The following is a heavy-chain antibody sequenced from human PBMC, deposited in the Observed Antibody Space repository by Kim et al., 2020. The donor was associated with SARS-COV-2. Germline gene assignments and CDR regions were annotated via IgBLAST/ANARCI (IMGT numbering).Heavy chain of an antibody. CDR1: GFTFSSYS. D-gene: IGHD3-16*01. V-gene: IGHV3-21*01. J-gene: IGHJ6*02. Sequence: GGSLRLSCAASGFTFSSYSMNWVRQAPGKGLEWVSSISSSSSYIYYADSVKGRFTISRDNAKNSLYLQMNSLRAEDTAVYYCARGVLGEVLMDVWGQGTTVTVSS. CDR3: ARGVLGEVLMDV. CDR2: ISSSSSYI.